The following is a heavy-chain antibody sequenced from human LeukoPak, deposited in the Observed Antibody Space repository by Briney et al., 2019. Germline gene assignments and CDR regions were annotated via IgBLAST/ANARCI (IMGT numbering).Heavy chain of an antibody. CDR2: IYYSGST. Sequence: PSETLSLTCTVSGGSTSSSSYYWGWIRQPPGKGLEWIGSIYYSGSTYYNPSLKSRVTISVDTSKNQFSLKLSSVTAADTAVYYCARHLRTAVAGTGWFDPWGQGTLVTVSS. CDR3: ARHLRTAVAGTGWFDP. D-gene: IGHD6-19*01. J-gene: IGHJ5*02. CDR1: GGSTSSSSYY. V-gene: IGHV4-39*01.